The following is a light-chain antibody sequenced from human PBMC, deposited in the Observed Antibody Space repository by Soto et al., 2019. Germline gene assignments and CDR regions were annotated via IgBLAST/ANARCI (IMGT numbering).Light chain of an antibody. V-gene: IGLV2-8*01. CDR2: EVS. Sequence: QSALTQPPSASGSPGQSVTISCTGTSSDVGGYNYVSWYQQHPGKAPKLMIYEVSKRPSGVPDRFSGSKSGNTASLTVSGLQAEDQAYYYCRSYAGSNLWVFGGGTKLTVL. J-gene: IGLJ3*02. CDR1: SSDVGGYNY. CDR3: RSYAGSNLWV.